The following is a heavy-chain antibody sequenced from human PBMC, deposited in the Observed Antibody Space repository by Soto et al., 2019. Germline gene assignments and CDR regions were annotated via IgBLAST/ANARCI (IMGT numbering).Heavy chain of an antibody. CDR3: ARHISNFRYYYYAMDV. CDR2: IIPIFGTA. J-gene: IGHJ6*02. V-gene: IGHV1-69*13. CDR1: GGTFSSYA. D-gene: IGHD6-13*01. Sequence: SVKVSCKASGGTFSSYAISWVRQAPGQGLEWMGGIIPIFGTANYAQKFQGRVTITADESTSTAYLQWNTLKASDTAMYYCARHISNFRYYYYAMDVWGQGTTVTVSS.